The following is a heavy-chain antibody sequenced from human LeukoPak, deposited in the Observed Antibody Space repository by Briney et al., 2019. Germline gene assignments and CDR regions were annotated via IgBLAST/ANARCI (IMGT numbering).Heavy chain of an antibody. D-gene: IGHD3-22*01. CDR1: GYTFTGYY. CDR2: INPNSGNT. CDR3: ARVSKYYDSSGYYLTY. V-gene: IGHV1-8*02. J-gene: IGHJ4*02. Sequence: ASVKVSCKASGYTFTGYYMHWVRQAPGQGLEWMGWINPNSGNTGYAQKFQGRVTMTRNTSISTAYMELSSLRSEDTAVYYCARVSKYYDSSGYYLTYWGQGTLVTVSS.